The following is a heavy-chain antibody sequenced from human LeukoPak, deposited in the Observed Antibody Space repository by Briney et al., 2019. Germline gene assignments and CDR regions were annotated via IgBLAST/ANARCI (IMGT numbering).Heavy chain of an antibody. CDR1: GYTFTSYG. CDR3: ARIPTGGFLEWSYYYYYGMDV. Sequence: ASVKVSCKASGYTFTSYGISWVRQAPGQGLEWMGWISAYNGNTNYAQKLQGRVTMTTDTSTSTAYMELRSLRSDDTAVYYCARIPTGGFLEWSYYYYYGMDVWGQGTTVTASS. CDR2: ISAYNGNT. J-gene: IGHJ6*02. D-gene: IGHD3-3*01. V-gene: IGHV1-18*01.